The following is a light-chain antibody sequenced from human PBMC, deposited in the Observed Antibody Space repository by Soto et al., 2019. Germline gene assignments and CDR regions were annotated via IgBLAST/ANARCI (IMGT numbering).Light chain of an antibody. CDR2: EAN. CDR3: YSYAGSLTYV. V-gene: IGLV2-23*01. J-gene: IGLJ1*01. Sequence: QSALAQPASVSGSPGQSITISCTGTSSDVGSYSLVSWYQQHLGKAPKLIIYEANKRPSGLSNRYSGSKAGNTASRTILGLQAEDNADYSCYSYAGSLTYVFGTGTKVTVL. CDR1: SSDVGSYSL.